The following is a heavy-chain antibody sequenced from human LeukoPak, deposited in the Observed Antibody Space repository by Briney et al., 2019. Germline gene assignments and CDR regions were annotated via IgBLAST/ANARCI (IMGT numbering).Heavy chain of an antibody. CDR1: GFTFSTYG. Sequence: GGSLRLSCAASGFTFSTYGMNWVRQAPGKGLEWVSSISSGSGYMYHADSVKGRFTISKDNAKNSLYLQMNSLRAEDTAVYYCARHGDYGGLSSYWGQGTLVTVSS. V-gene: IGHV3-21*01. J-gene: IGHJ4*02. D-gene: IGHD4-17*01. CDR2: ISSGSGYM. CDR3: ARHGDYGGLSSY.